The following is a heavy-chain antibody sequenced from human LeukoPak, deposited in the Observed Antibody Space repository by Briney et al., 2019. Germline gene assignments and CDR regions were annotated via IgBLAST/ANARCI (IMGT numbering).Heavy chain of an antibody. V-gene: IGHV3-30-3*01. D-gene: IGHD2-15*01. CDR2: ISYDGSNK. CDR3: ARDVEYCSGGSCYSGQFDY. CDR1: GFTFSSYA. J-gene: IGHJ4*02. Sequence: PGRSLRLSCAASGFTFSSYAMHWVRQAPGKGLEWVAVISYDGSNKYYADSVKGRFTISRDNSKNTLYLQMNSLRAEDTAVYYCARDVEYCSGGSCYSGQFDYWGQGTLVTVSS.